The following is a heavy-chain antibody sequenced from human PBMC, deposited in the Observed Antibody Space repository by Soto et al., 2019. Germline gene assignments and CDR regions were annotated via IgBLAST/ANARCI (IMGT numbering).Heavy chain of an antibody. V-gene: IGHV4-34*01. J-gene: IGHJ4*02. CDR1: GASLSDNY. D-gene: IGHD6-19*01. CDR2: IYHSGST. CDR3: ATQEGVAGTFDY. Sequence: SETLSLTCAVYGASLSDNYCNWLRQPPGKGLEWIGEIYHSGSTNYNPSLKSRVTISVDKSKNQFSLKLSSVTAADTAVYYCATQEGVAGTFDYWGQGTLVTVSS.